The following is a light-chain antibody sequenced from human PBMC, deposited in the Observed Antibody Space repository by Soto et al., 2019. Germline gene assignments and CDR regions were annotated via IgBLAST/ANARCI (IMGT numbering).Light chain of an antibody. CDR1: QSVSSN. V-gene: IGKV3-15*01. CDR3: QQYNNWPPVT. Sequence: EIVMTQSPATLSVSPGERATLSCRASQSVSSNLAWYQQKPGQAPRLLIYGASTRATGIPARFSGSGAGTEFAPTISSLQSEDSAVYYCQQYNNWPPVTFGGGTKVEIK. J-gene: IGKJ4*01. CDR2: GAS.